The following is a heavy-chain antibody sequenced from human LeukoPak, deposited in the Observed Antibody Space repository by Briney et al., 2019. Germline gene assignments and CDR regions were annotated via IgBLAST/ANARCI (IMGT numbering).Heavy chain of an antibody. D-gene: IGHD6-13*01. CDR2: INPNSGGS. Sequence: ASVNVSCKASGYTFTGYYMHWVRQAPGQGLEGMGWINPNSGGSNYLRKFQGGVTMTRDTSISTAYMELSRLRADDTAVYYCARVGLVSSSWYYDYWGQGTLVTVSS. V-gene: IGHV1-2*02. CDR1: GYTFTGYY. J-gene: IGHJ4*02. CDR3: ARVGLVSSSWYYDY.